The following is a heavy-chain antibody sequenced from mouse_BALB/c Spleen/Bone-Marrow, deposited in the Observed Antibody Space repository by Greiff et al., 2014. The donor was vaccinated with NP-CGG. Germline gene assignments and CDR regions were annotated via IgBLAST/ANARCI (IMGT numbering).Heavy chain of an antibody. CDR1: GFTFTDYY. CDR2: IRNKANGYTT. CDR3: ARDDYYAMDY. V-gene: IGHV7-3*02. Sequence: EVKLMESGGGLVQPGGSLRLSCATSGFTFTDYYMSWVRQPPGKALEWLGSIRNKANGYTTEYSASVKVRFTISRDNSQSILYLQMNTLRAEDSATYYCARDDYYAMDYWGQGTSVTVSS. J-gene: IGHJ4*01.